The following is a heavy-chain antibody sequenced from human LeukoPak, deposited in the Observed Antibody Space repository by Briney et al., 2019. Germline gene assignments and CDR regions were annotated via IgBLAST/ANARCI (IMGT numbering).Heavy chain of an antibody. CDR2: ISGDGGST. J-gene: IGHJ4*02. D-gene: IGHD6-19*01. CDR1: GFTFDDYA. CDR3: AKVIDGGWYVSVDY. V-gene: IGHV3-43*02. Sequence: PPGGSLRLSCAASGFTFDDYAMHWVRHAPGKGLEWVSFISGDGGSTYYADSVKGRFTISRDNSKNSLYLQMNSLRTEDTALYYCAKVIDGGWYVSVDYWGQGTLVTVSS.